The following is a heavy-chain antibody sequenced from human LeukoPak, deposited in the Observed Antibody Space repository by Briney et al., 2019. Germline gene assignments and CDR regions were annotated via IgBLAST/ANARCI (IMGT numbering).Heavy chain of an antibody. CDR3: ATEAPGSYRLDN. J-gene: IGHJ4*02. Sequence: GASVKVSCKASGNIFTNYHLHWVRLAPGRGLEWMGAVYTDGGTITNTRSFQDRVTMTRDVSTRTVYMELSSLNSEDTAVYYCATEAPGSYRLDNWGQEILVTVSS. CDR1: GNIFTNYH. D-gene: IGHD3-10*01. V-gene: IGHV1-46*01. CDR2: VYTDGGTI.